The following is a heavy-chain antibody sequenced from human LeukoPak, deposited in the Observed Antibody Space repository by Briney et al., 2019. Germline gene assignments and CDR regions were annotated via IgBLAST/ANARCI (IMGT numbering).Heavy chain of an antibody. D-gene: IGHD6-19*01. Sequence: SETLSLTCTVSGGSISSYYWSWIRQPPGKGLEWIGYIYYSGSTNYNPSLKSRVTISVDTSKNQFSLKLSSVTAADTALYYCAMGGSGWTTENWGQGTLVTVSS. J-gene: IGHJ4*02. CDR1: GGSISSYY. CDR3: AMGGSGWTTEN. V-gene: IGHV4-59*01. CDR2: IYYSGST.